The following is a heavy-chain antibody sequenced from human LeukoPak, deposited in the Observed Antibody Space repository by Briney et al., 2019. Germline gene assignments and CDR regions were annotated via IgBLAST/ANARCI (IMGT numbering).Heavy chain of an antibody. CDR1: GFTFSSYA. CDR2: ISGSGGST. Sequence: PGGSLRLSCAASGFTFSSYAMSWVRQAPGKGREWVSAISGSGGSTYYADSVKGRFTISRDNAKSTLYLQMNSLRAEDTAVYYCAKEPTGDYGDYLRGWGQGALVAVSS. D-gene: IGHD4-17*01. J-gene: IGHJ4*02. V-gene: IGHV3-23*01. CDR3: AKEPTGDYGDYLRG.